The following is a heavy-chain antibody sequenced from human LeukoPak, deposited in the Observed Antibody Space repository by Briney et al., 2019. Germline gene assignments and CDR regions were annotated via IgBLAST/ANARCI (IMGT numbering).Heavy chain of an antibody. J-gene: IGHJ6*02. CDR2: ISGSGGST. CDR1: GFTFSSYA. V-gene: IGHV3-23*01. CDR3: AKDTSHSYYYGMDV. Sequence: GGSPRLSCAASGFTFSSYAMSWVRQAPGKGLEWVSAISGSGGSTYYADSVKGRFTISRDNSKNTLYLQMNSLRAEDTAVYYCAKDTSHSYYYGMDVWGQGTTVTVS.